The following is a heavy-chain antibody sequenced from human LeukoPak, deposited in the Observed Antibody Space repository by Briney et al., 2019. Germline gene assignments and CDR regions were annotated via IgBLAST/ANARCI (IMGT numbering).Heavy chain of an antibody. CDR1: GGSISSGSYY. CDR2: IYTSGST. J-gene: IGHJ3*02. V-gene: IGHV4-61*02. D-gene: IGHD3-10*01. Sequence: TSETLSLTCTVSGGSISSGSYYWSWIRQPAGKGLEWIGRIYTSGSTNYNPSLKSRVTISVDTSKNQFPLKLSSVTAADTAVYYCARAPLLWFGELTGDAFDIWGQGTMVTVSS. CDR3: ARAPLLWFGELTGDAFDI.